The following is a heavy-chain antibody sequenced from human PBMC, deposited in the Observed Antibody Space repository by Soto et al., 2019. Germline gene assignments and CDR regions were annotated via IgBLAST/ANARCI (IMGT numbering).Heavy chain of an antibody. CDR1: GFTFSDHY. Sequence: EVQLVESGGGLVQPGGSLRLSCAASGFTFSDHYMDWVRQAPGKGLEWVARIRNKANSYTTEYAASVRGRFTISRDDSKTSLYLQMNSLRTGDTALYYCSRPGIVDYWGQGTQVTVSS. CDR3: SRPGIVDY. J-gene: IGHJ4*02. V-gene: IGHV3-72*01. D-gene: IGHD2-21*01. CDR2: IRNKANSYTT.